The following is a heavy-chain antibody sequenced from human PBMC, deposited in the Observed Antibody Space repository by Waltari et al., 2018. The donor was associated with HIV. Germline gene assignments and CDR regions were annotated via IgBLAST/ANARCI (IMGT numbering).Heavy chain of an antibody. CDR3: ARRGGRSSPLGY. V-gene: IGHV3-7*01. CDR1: GFTFSSSW. CDR2: IKQDGSEI. D-gene: IGHD6-13*01. J-gene: IGHJ4*02. Sequence: EVQLVESGGGLVQPGGSLRLSCAASGFTFSSSWMRWFRQAPGQGLEWVANIKQDGSEIYYVDSVKGRFTISRDNAKNSLYLQMNSLRAEDTAVYFCARRGGRSSPLGYWGQGTLVTVSS.